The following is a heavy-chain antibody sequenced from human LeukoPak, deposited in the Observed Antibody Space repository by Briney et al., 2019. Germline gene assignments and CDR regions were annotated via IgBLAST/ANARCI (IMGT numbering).Heavy chain of an antibody. Sequence: PGGSLRLSCVTYGPAFDTFWMHWVRQAPGKGLMWVARININGTFSTYADSVQGRFTVFRDNAKKTLYLQMNSLRVEDTATYFCGQVGYWGQGTLVTVAS. CDR2: ININGTFS. J-gene: IGHJ4*02. V-gene: IGHV3-74*03. CDR3: GQVGY. CDR1: GPAFDTFW. D-gene: IGHD1-26*01.